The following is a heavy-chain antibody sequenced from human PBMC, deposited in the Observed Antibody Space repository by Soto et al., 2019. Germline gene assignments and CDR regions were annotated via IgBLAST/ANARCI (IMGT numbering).Heavy chain of an antibody. CDR2: ISYDGSNK. Sequence: VQLVESGGGVVQPGRSLRLSCAASGFTFSSYGMHWVRQAPGKGLEWVAVISYDGSNKYYADSVKGRFTISRDNYKNTLYLQMNSLRAEDTAVYYCAKGAPNRGDYGDYVGQGTLVTVSS. CDR3: AKGAPNRGDYGDY. J-gene: IGHJ4*02. CDR1: GFTFSSYG. V-gene: IGHV3-30*18. D-gene: IGHD3-10*01.